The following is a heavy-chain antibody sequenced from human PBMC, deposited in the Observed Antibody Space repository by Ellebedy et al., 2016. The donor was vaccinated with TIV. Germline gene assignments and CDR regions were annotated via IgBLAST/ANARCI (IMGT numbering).Heavy chain of an antibody. D-gene: IGHD6-6*01. CDR1: GFTFSSYS. V-gene: IGHV3-23*01. Sequence: GGSLRLSXAASGFTFSSYSMNWVRQAPGKGLEWVSAISGTGGSTYDADSVKGRFTISRDNSKNTLYLQMNSLRAEDTAVYYCAKGPGIYEQLVVLNYFDYWGQGTLVTVSS. J-gene: IGHJ4*02. CDR2: ISGTGGST. CDR3: AKGPGIYEQLVVLNYFDY.